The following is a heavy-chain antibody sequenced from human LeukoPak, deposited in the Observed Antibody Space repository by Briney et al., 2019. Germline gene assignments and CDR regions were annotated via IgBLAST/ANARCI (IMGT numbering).Heavy chain of an antibody. CDR3: ARLLTSHDAFDI. CDR1: GGSISSYY. D-gene: IGHD4/OR15-4a*01. J-gene: IGHJ3*02. V-gene: IGHV4-59*01. Sequence: PSETLSLTCTVSGGSISSYYWSWIRQPPGKGLEWIGYIYYSGSTNYNPSLKSRVTISLDTSKNQFSLKLSSVTAADTAVYYCARLLTSHDAFDIWGQGTMVTVSS. CDR2: IYYSGST.